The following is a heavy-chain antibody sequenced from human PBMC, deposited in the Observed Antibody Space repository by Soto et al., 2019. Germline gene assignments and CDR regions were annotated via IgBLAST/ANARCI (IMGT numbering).Heavy chain of an antibody. Sequence: ASVKLSCKASGYTFTSYGISWVRQAPGQGLEWMGWISAYNGNTNYAQKLQGRVTMTTDTSTSTAYMELRSLRSDDTAVYYCARDRPYYYDSSGYPFDYWGQGTLVTVS. CDR1: GYTFTSYG. CDR2: ISAYNGNT. D-gene: IGHD3-22*01. CDR3: ARDRPYYYDSSGYPFDY. J-gene: IGHJ4*02. V-gene: IGHV1-18*04.